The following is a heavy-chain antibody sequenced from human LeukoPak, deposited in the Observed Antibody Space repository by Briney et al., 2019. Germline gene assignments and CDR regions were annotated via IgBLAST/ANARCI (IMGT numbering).Heavy chain of an antibody. V-gene: IGHV4-34*01. J-gene: IGHJ6*02. Sequence: PSETLSLTCAVHGGSFSGYYWIWIRQPPGKGLEWVGEIDHSGNTQYNPSLKSRVTISIDTSKNQFSLKLSSVTAADTAVYYCARVVQWFGDPYYYYYGMDVWGQGTTVTVSS. CDR2: IDHSGNT. CDR3: ARVVQWFGDPYYYYYGMDV. D-gene: IGHD3-10*01. CDR1: GGSFSGYY.